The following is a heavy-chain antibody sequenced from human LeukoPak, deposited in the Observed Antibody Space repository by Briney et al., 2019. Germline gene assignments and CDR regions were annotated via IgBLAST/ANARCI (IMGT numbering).Heavy chain of an antibody. D-gene: IGHD3-10*01. V-gene: IGHV1-18*01. CDR1: GYTFNNYG. CDR3: ARRSGYNYYYMDV. CDR2: ISTYTGNT. Sequence: ASVKVSCKASGYTFNNYGISWLRQAPGQGLEWMGWISTYTGNTNYAQKLQGRVTMTTDTSTSTAYMELRSLRSDDTAVYYCARRSGYNYYYMDVWGKGTTVTVSS. J-gene: IGHJ6*03.